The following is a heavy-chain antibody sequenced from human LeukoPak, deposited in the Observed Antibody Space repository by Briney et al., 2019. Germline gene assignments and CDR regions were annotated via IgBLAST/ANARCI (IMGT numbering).Heavy chain of an antibody. CDR2: IFHRGNT. D-gene: IGHD3-22*01. V-gene: IGHV4-31*03. CDR1: GGSVSSDSSY. Sequence: SETLSLTCSVSGGSVSSDSSYWTWIRQHPGEGLEWIGYIFHRGNTYYNPSLKSRLTISVDTSKHQFSLRMTSVTAADTAVYYCVLQDSGYWGLGDYYFDYWGQGTLVTVSS. J-gene: IGHJ4*02. CDR3: VLQDSGYWGLGDYYFDY.